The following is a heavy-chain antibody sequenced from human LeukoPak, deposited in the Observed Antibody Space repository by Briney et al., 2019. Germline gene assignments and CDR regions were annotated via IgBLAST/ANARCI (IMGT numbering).Heavy chain of an antibody. D-gene: IGHD5-24*01. Sequence: PSQTLSLTCTVSGGSISSGSYYWSWIRQPAGKGLEWIGRIYTSGSTNYNPSLKSRVTISVDTSKNQFSLKLSSVTAADTAVYYCARLPRSLTYKDYWGQGTLVTVSS. CDR1: GGSISSGSYY. CDR2: IYTSGST. V-gene: IGHV4-61*02. J-gene: IGHJ4*02. CDR3: ARLPRSLTYKDY.